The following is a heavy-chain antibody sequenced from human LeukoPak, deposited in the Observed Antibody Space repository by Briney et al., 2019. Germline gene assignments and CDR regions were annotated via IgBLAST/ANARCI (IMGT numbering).Heavy chain of an antibody. J-gene: IGHJ6*03. Sequence: PGGSLRLSCAASGFTFSSYWMHWVRQAPGKGLEWVSRTNTDGSSTIYADSVKGRFTISRDNAKNTLYLQMDSLTAEDTAVYYCAREDGSGSFYYYYYYYMDVWGKGTTVTVSS. D-gene: IGHD3-10*01. CDR3: AREDGSGSFYYYYYYYMDV. CDR1: GFTFSSYW. V-gene: IGHV3-74*01. CDR2: TNTDGSST.